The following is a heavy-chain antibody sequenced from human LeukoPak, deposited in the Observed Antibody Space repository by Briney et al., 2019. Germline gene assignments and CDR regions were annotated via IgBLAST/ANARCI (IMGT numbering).Heavy chain of an antibody. J-gene: IGHJ3*02. CDR3: ARDPYERGGYGAFDI. CDR2: IKEDGNEK. CDR1: GFNSNKYW. V-gene: IGHV3-7*01. D-gene: IGHD3-22*01. Sequence: PGGSLRLSCEVSGFNSNKYWMSWVRQAPGKGLEWVANIKEDGNEKQYVDSVKGRFSISRDSAQNSVYLQMNSLRVEDTAVYYCARDPYERGGYGAFDIWGQGTLDTVSS.